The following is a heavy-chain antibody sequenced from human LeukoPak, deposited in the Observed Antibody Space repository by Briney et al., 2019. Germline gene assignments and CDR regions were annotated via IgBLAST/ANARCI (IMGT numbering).Heavy chain of an antibody. CDR1: GVTLSSYA. Sequence: GGSLRLSCAASGVTLSSYAMSWARQAPGKGLEWVAVISYDGSNKYYADSVKGRFTISRDNSKNTLYLQMNSLRAEDTAVYYCAKDVDRGGVVPNWFDPWGQGTLVTVSS. CDR2: ISYDGSNK. CDR3: AKDVDRGGVVPNWFDP. D-gene: IGHD3-3*01. V-gene: IGHV3-30-3*01. J-gene: IGHJ5*02.